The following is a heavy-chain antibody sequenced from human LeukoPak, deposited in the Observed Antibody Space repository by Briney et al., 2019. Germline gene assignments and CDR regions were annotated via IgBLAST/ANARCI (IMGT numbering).Heavy chain of an antibody. D-gene: IGHD6-13*01. J-gene: IGHJ4*02. CDR2: ISGSGGST. Sequence: AGRSLRLSCAASGFTFTSYAMSWVSHAPGKWLEWDSAISGSGGSTYYADSVKGRFTISRDNSKNTLYLQMNSLRAEDTAVYYCAKASVIYSSSWYHFDYWGQGTLVTVSS. CDR1: GFTFTSYA. V-gene: IGHV3-23*01. CDR3: AKASVIYSSSWYHFDY.